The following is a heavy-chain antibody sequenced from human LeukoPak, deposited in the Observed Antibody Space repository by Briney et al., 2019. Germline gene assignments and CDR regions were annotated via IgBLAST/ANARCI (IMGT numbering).Heavy chain of an antibody. CDR1: GYTFTNYF. CDR3: AREERLIAATGRGAFDY. D-gene: IGHD6-13*01. V-gene: IGHV1-46*01. J-gene: IGHJ4*02. Sequence: GGSVKFSCKASGYTFTNYFMHWVRQAPGQGLEWMGIINPITGTTTYAQKFQGRVTMTRDTSTGTVYMELSSLRSEDTAVYYCAREERLIAATGRGAFDYWGQGTLVTVSS. CDR2: INPITGTT.